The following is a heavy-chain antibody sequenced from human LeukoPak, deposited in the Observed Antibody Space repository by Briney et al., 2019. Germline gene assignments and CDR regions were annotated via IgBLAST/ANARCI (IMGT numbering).Heavy chain of an antibody. V-gene: IGHV4-61*02. Sequence: PSETLSLTCSVSGGSMRSDSSFWSWIRQPAGKGLEWIGRIYATGNTNYNPSLERRVTISVDTSKNQFSLELTSVTAADTAVYYCARELGSDYGGYSQWGQGTLVTVSS. CDR3: ARELGSDYGGYSQ. J-gene: IGHJ4*02. CDR2: IYATGNT. D-gene: IGHD4-23*01. CDR1: GGSMRSDSSF.